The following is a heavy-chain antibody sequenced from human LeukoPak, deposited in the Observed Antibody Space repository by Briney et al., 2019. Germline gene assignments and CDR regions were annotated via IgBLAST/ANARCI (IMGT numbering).Heavy chain of an antibody. V-gene: IGHV4-59*08. D-gene: IGHD3-22*01. CDR3: ARQAAYCDSSGYHDAFDI. J-gene: IGHJ3*02. Sequence: SETLSLTCTVSGGSISSYYWSWIRQPPGKGLEWIGYIYYSGSTNYNPSLKSRVTISVDTSKNQFSLKLSSVTAADTAVYYCARQAAYCDSSGYHDAFDIWGQGTMVTVSS. CDR1: GGSISSYY. CDR2: IYYSGST.